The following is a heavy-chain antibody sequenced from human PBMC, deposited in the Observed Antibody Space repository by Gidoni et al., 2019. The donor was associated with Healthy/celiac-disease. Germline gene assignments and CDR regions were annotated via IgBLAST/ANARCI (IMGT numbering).Heavy chain of an antibody. J-gene: IGHJ4*02. CDR3: VGADSGWYFGY. Sequence: QVQLQQSGPGLVKPSQTLSLTCAISGASASSNSAAWNWTRQSPSRGFEWMGRTYYRSKWYNDYAVSVKSRLTINPDTSKNQFSLQLNSVTPEDTAVYYCVGADSGWYFGYWGQGTLVTVSS. D-gene: IGHD6-19*01. CDR2: TYYRSKWYN. CDR1: GASASSNSAA. V-gene: IGHV6-1*01.